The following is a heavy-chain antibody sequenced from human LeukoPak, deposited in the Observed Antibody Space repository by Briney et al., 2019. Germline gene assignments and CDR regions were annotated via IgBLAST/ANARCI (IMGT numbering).Heavy chain of an antibody. J-gene: IGHJ4*02. V-gene: IGHV3-7*04. Sequence: GGSLRLSCVTSGFTLSTYLMSWVRQAPGKGLEWVANIKQDGSEKYYVDSVKGRFTISRDNAKNSLYLQMNSLRAEDTAVYYCARGGLRYFDWLWGDCWGQGTLVTVSA. D-gene: IGHD3-9*01. CDR2: IKQDGSEK. CDR1: GFTLSTYL. CDR3: ARGGLRYFDWLWGDC.